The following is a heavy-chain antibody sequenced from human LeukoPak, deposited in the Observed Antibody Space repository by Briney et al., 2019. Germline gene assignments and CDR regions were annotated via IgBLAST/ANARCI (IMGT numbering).Heavy chain of an antibody. Sequence: GGSLRLSCAPSGFTFSIYGMHWVRQAPGKGLEWLAFIRYDGSNKYYADSVKSPFTISRDNSKNTLYLQMNSLSTEDTAVYYCAKTSGYDDYWGQGTLVTVSS. V-gene: IGHV3-30*02. D-gene: IGHD2-15*01. CDR2: IRYDGSNK. J-gene: IGHJ4*02. CDR1: GFTFSIYG. CDR3: AKTSGYDDY.